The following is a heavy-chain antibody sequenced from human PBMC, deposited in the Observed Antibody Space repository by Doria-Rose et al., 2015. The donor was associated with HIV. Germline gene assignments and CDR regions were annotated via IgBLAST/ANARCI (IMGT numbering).Heavy chain of an antibody. CDR2: IFSDDER. CDR1: GVSLSSPGMD. Sequence: SGPVLVKPTETLTLTCTVSGVSLSSPGMDVSWIRQPPGKALEWLANIFSDDERSYKTSLESRLTISRGTSKSQVVLTMTDMDPVDTATYYCARIKSSRWYHKYYFDFWGQGTLVIVSA. CDR3: ARIKSSRWYHKYYFDF. V-gene: IGHV2-26*01. D-gene: IGHD6-13*01. J-gene: IGHJ4*02.